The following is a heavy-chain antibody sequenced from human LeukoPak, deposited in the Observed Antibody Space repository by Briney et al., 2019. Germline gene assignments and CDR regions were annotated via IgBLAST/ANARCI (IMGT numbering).Heavy chain of an antibody. J-gene: IGHJ4*02. Sequence: GGSLRLSCAASGFTFSSYSMNWVRQAPGKGLEWVSSISSSSSYIYYADSVKGRFTISRDNAKNSLYLQMNSLRAEDTAVYYCARSQWAVSGGYFDYWGQGTLVTVSS. V-gene: IGHV3-21*01. CDR3: ARSQWAVSGGYFDY. CDR1: GFTFSSYS. D-gene: IGHD1-26*01. CDR2: ISSSSSYI.